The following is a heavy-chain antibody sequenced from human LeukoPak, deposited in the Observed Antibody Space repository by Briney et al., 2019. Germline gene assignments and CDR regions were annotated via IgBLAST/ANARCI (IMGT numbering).Heavy chain of an antibody. CDR2: IYYSGST. V-gene: IGHV4-39*01. Sequence: SETLSLTCTVSGGSIRSYYRGWIRQPPGKGLEWIGSIYYSGSTYYNPSLKSRVTISVDTSKNQFSLKLSSVTAADTAVYYCARSSGYSSSGGLNWFDTWGQGTLVTVSS. CDR3: ARSSGYSSSGGLNWFDT. J-gene: IGHJ5*02. D-gene: IGHD6-13*01. CDR1: GGSIRSYY.